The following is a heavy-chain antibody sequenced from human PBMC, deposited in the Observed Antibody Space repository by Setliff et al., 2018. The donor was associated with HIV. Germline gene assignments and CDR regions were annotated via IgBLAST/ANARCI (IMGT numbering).Heavy chain of an antibody. Sequence: SETLSLTCTVSGGSIGIRSYFWGWIRQPPGKGLEWIGSVYSSGSTYYNPSLKSRVTVSVDTSKDQFSLRLSSVTVADTAVYYCARGARLLAGYSDRWDYYYMGVWGKGTTVTVSS. J-gene: IGHJ6*03. CDR2: VYSSGST. CDR1: GGSIGIRSYF. D-gene: IGHD6-13*01. V-gene: IGHV4-39*01. CDR3: ARGARLLAGYSDRWDYYYMGV.